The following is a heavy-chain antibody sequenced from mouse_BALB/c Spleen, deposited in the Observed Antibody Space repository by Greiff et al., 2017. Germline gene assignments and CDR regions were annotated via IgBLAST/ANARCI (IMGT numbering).Heavy chain of an antibody. CDR1: GYSITSGYY. Sequence: EVKLVESGPGLVKPSQSLSLTCSVTGYSITSGYYWNWIRQFPGNKLEWMGYISYDGSNNYNPSLKNRISITRDTSKNQFFLKLNSVTTEDTATYYCARGTARARYYAMDYWGQGTSVTVSS. V-gene: IGHV3-6*02. CDR2: ISYDGSN. D-gene: IGHD3-2*01. CDR3: ARGTARARYYAMDY. J-gene: IGHJ4*01.